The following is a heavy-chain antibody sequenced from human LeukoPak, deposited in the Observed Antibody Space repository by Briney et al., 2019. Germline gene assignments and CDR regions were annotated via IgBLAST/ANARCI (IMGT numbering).Heavy chain of an antibody. Sequence: PGGSLRLSCTVSGFTVSSNYMSWVRQAPGKGLEWVSVIYVGGSTYYADSVEGRFTISRDNSKNTLYLQMDSLRAEDTAVYYCATVVGASPDYFDYWGQGTLVTVSP. CDR3: ATVVGASPDYFDY. CDR2: IYVGGST. CDR1: GFTVSSNY. J-gene: IGHJ4*02. V-gene: IGHV3-53*01. D-gene: IGHD3-10*01.